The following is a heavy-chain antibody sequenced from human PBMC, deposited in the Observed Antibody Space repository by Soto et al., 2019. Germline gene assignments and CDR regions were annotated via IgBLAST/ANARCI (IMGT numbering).Heavy chain of an antibody. V-gene: IGHV1-69*02. CDR1: GGTFSTYS. Sequence: QVQLVQSGAEVKKPGSSVKVSCKDSGGTFSTYSMFWVRQAPGQGLEWMGRIIPMLGIRNYAQRFQDRVTITADKPTATANMALSSLRSEDTALYYCTIGSWSGEVFDIWGQGTMVTVSS. CDR2: IIPMLGIR. J-gene: IGHJ3*02. CDR3: TIGSWSGEVFDI. D-gene: IGHD2-21*01.